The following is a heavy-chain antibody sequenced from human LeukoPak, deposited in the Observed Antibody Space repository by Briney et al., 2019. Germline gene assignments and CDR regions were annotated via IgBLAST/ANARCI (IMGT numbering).Heavy chain of an antibody. Sequence: GGSLRLSCAASGFTFSSYSMSWVRQAPGKGLEWVSSISSSSSYIYYADSVKGRFTISRDNAKNSLYLQMNSLRAEDTAVYYCARGKPPRPYCSSTSCHHDYWGQGTLVTVSS. J-gene: IGHJ4*02. V-gene: IGHV3-21*01. CDR2: ISSSSSYI. D-gene: IGHD2-2*01. CDR3: ARGKPPRPYCSSTSCHHDY. CDR1: GFTFSSYS.